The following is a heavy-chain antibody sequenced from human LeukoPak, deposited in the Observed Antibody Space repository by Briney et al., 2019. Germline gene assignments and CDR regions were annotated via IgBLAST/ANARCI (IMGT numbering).Heavy chain of an antibody. CDR2: MKQDGSAR. D-gene: IGHD2-15*01. CDR3: ARVVVGSLDY. J-gene: IGHJ4*02. Sequence: PGGSLRLSCAGSGFSFSNYWMAWVRQAPGKRPEWVANMKQDGSARHYADSVKGRFTISRDNAQNSVYLQMNSLRAEDTAVYYCARVVVGSLDYWGLGTLVTVSS. V-gene: IGHV3-7*01. CDR1: GFSFSNYW.